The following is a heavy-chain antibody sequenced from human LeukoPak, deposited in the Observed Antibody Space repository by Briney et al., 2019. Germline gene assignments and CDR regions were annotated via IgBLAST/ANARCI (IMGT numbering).Heavy chain of an antibody. CDR2: ISGSLGSR. D-gene: IGHD6-13*01. CDR3: AKAGRGAAGTFDY. V-gene: IGHV3-23*01. Sequence: GGSLRLSCAASGFTVSSNYMSWVRQAPGKGLEWVSGISGSLGSRNYADSVKGRFTISRDNSKNTLYLQMNSLRVEDTAVYYCAKAGRGAAGTFDYWGQGTLVTVSS. CDR1: GFTVSSNY. J-gene: IGHJ4*02.